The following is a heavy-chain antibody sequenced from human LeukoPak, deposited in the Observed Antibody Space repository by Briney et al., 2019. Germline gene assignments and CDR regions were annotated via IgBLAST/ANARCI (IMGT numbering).Heavy chain of an antibody. V-gene: IGHV3-30*04. D-gene: IGHD2-2*01. CDR3: ARETEIVVVPAAAELDAFDI. Sequence: GGSLRLSCAASGFTFSSYVMHWVRQAPGKGLEWVAIISYDGSNEYYADSVKGRSTISRDNSKNTLYLQMNSLRAADTAVYYCARETEIVVVPAAAELDAFDIWGQGTMVTVSS. CDR2: ISYDGSNE. J-gene: IGHJ3*02. CDR1: GFTFSSYV.